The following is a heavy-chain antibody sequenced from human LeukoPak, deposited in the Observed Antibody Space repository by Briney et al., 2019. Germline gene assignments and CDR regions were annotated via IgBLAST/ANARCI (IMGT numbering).Heavy chain of an antibody. CDR1: GGSISSYY. CDR3: ARDYGLVVPAAMFAFDI. D-gene: IGHD2-2*01. J-gene: IGHJ3*02. CDR2: IYYSGST. V-gene: IGHV4-59*01. Sequence: SETLSLTCTDSGGSISSYYWSWIRQPPGKGLEWIGYIYYSGSTNYNPSLKSRVTISVDTSKNQFSLKLSSVTAADTAVYYCARDYGLVVPAAMFAFDIWGQGTMVAVSS.